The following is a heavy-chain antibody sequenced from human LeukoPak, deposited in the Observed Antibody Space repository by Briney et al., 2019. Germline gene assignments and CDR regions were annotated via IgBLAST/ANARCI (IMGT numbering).Heavy chain of an antibody. CDR2: INPNSGGT. D-gene: IGHD2-2*01. Sequence: ASVKVSCTASGYTFTSYDINWVRQATGQGLEWMGRINPNSGGTNYAQKFQGRVTMTRDTSISAAYMELSRLRSDDTAVYYCARELGYCSSTSCPSEDYWGQGTLVTVSS. V-gene: IGHV1-2*06. CDR3: ARELGYCSSTSCPSEDY. CDR1: GYTFTSYD. J-gene: IGHJ4*02.